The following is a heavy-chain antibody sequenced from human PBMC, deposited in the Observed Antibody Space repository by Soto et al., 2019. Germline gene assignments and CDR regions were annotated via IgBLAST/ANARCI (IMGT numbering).Heavy chain of an antibody. CDR1: GFTFSSYG. Sequence: GGSLRLSCAASGFTFSSYGMHWVRQAPGKGLEWVAVISYDGSNKYYADSVKGRFTISRDNSKNTLYLQMNSLRAEDTAVYYCAKDRDDCGDYFDYWGQGTLVTVSS. CDR3: AKDRDDCGDYFDY. D-gene: IGHD4-17*01. J-gene: IGHJ4*02. CDR2: ISYDGSNK. V-gene: IGHV3-30*18.